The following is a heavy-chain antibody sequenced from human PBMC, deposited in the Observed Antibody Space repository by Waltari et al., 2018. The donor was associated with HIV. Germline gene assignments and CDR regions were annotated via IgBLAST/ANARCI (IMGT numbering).Heavy chain of an antibody. CDR2: TRCDGKNI. Sequence: QALLVESGGGVVQPGGSLRLSCAASGFTFNSYGMHWVRQAPGKGLAGVAFTRCDGKNIFYGDSVKGRFTISRGMAKSTMYLPMSGMRVDETAIYYRAKDSLHKDFCSGGSCAYNGMDVWGQGTTVTVSS. CDR3: AKDSLHKDFCSGGSCAYNGMDV. V-gene: IGHV3-30*02. CDR1: GFTFNSYG. D-gene: IGHD3-3*01. J-gene: IGHJ6*02.